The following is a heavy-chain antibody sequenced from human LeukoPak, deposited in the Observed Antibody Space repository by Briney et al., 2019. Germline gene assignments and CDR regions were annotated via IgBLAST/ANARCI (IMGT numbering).Heavy chain of an antibody. Sequence: GGSLRLSCAASGFTFSSYSMNWVRQAPGKGLEWVSSISSSSSYIYYADSVKGRFTISRDNAKNSLYLQMNSLRAEDTAVYYCARVITMVRGEKALDYWGQGTLVTVSS. D-gene: IGHD3-10*01. J-gene: IGHJ4*02. CDR3: ARVITMVRGEKALDY. CDR2: ISSSSSYI. CDR1: GFTFSSYS. V-gene: IGHV3-21*01.